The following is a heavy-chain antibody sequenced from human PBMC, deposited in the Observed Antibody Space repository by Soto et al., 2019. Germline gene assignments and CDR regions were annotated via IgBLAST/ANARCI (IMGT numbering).Heavy chain of an antibody. CDR1: GFIFSNYG. CDR2: ISYEGTYK. D-gene: IGHD6-13*01. J-gene: IGHJ4*02. CDR3: AKDLRSSRSFDY. V-gene: IGHV3-30*18. Sequence: QVQLVESGGGVVQPGRSLRLSCAASGFIFSNYGMHWVRQAPGKGLEWVALISYEGTYKYYADSVRGRFTISRDDSKNTLYLQMNTLRPEDTAVYYFAKDLRSSRSFDYWGQGALVPVSS.